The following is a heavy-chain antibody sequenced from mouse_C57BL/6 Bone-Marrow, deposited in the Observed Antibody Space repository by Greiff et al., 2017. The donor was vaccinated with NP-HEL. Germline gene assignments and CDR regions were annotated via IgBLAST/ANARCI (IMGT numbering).Heavy chain of an antibody. J-gene: IGHJ1*03. CDR2: IYPGGGYT. Sequence: VQGVESGAELVRPGTSVKMSCKASGYTFTNYWIGWAKQRPGHGLEWIGDIYPGGGYTNYNEKFKGKATLTADKSSSTAYMQFSSLTSEDSAIYYCARSWYFDVWGTGTTVTVSS. CDR1: GYTFTNYW. CDR3: ARSWYFDV. V-gene: IGHV1-63*01.